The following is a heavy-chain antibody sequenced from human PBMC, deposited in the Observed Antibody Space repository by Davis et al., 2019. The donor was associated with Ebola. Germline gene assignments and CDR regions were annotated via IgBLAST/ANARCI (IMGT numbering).Heavy chain of an antibody. CDR3: ARVEYYDFWSGGFDY. Sequence: SETLSLTCTVSGGSISSSSYYWGWIRQPPGKGLEWIGSIYYSGSTNYNPSLKSRVTISVDTSKNQFSLKLSSVTAADTAVYYCARVEYYDFWSGGFDYWGQGTLVTVSS. V-gene: IGHV4-39*07. D-gene: IGHD3-3*01. CDR1: GGSISSSSYY. J-gene: IGHJ4*02. CDR2: IYYSGST.